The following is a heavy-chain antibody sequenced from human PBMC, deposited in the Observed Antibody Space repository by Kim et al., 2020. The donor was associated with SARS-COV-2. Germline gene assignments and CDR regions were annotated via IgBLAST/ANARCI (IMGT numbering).Heavy chain of an antibody. Sequence: GGSLRLSCEASGFTFSSYAMSWVRQAPGKGLEGVSGISGSGGDTFYSDSVSGRFTISRDNINNSLYLQMSSLGADDTGIYYCAKGGPWLTNYYGLDVWGQGTTVTVSS. D-gene: IGHD6-19*01. V-gene: IGHV3-23*01. CDR2: ISGSGGDT. J-gene: IGHJ6*02. CDR1: GFTFSSYA. CDR3: AKGGPWLTNYYGLDV.